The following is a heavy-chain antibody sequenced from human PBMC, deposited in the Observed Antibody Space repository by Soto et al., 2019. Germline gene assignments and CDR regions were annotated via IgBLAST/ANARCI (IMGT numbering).Heavy chain of an antibody. CDR1: GGSISSGGYY. CDR2: IYYSGST. V-gene: IGHV4-31*03. Sequence: KTSETLSLTCTVSGGSISSGGYYWSWIRQHPGKGLEWIGYIYYSGSTYYNPSLKSRVTISVDTSKNQFSLKLSSVTAADTAVYYCARDSRGGGFDPWGQGTLVTVSS. D-gene: IGHD3-16*01. J-gene: IGHJ5*02. CDR3: ARDSRGGGFDP.